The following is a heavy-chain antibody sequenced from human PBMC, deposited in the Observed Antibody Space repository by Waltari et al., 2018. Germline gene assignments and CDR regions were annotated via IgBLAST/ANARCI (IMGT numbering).Heavy chain of an antibody. V-gene: IGHV4-34*01. Sequence: QVQLQQWGAGLLKPSETLSLTCAVYGGSFSGYYWSWIRQPPGKGLEWIGEINHSGSTNSNPSLKSRVPISVDTSKIQFSLKLSSVTAADTAVYYCASSRDCSSTSCYDLVAFDIWGQGTMVTVSS. CDR2: INHSGST. D-gene: IGHD2-2*01. J-gene: IGHJ3*02. CDR1: GGSFSGYY. CDR3: ASSRDCSSTSCYDLVAFDI.